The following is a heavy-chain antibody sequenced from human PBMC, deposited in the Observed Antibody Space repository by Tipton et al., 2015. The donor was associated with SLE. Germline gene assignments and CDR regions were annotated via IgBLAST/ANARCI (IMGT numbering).Heavy chain of an antibody. V-gene: IGHV4-34*01. CDR3: ARWVELFDY. CDR2: INHSGSI. Sequence: LRLSCAVYGGSFSGYYWTWIRQPPGKGLEWIGEINHSGSIHYNPSLKSRVTISVDTSKKQLSLSLSSVTAADTAVYYCARWVELFDYWGQGTLVTVSS. J-gene: IGHJ4*02. D-gene: IGHD1-7*01. CDR1: GGSFSGYY.